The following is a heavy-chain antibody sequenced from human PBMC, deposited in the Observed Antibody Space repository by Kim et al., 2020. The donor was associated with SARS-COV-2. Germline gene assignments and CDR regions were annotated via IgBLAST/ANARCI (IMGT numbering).Heavy chain of an antibody. CDR1: GGSISSSSYY. Sequence: SETLSLTCTVSGGSISSSSYYWGWIRQPPGKGLEWIGSIYYSGSTHYNPSLKSRVTISVDTSKDQFSLKLSSVTAADTAVYYCAVTKYYYDSSGYTRYCYGMDVWGQGTTVTVSS. CDR2: IYYSGST. V-gene: IGHV4-39*01. CDR3: AVTKYYYDSSGYTRYCYGMDV. J-gene: IGHJ6*02. D-gene: IGHD3-22*01.